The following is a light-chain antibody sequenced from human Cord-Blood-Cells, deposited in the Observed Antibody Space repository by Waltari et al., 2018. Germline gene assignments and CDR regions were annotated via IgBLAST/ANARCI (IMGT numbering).Light chain of an antibody. Sequence: EIVLTQSPGTLSLSPGERATLSCRASQSVSSSDLAWYQQKHGQAPRLLIYGASSRATGNPDRFSGSGSGTDFTLTISILEPEDFAVYYCQQYGSSPRTFGQGTKVEIK. CDR3: QQYGSSPRT. J-gene: IGKJ1*01. CDR2: GAS. CDR1: QSVSSSD. V-gene: IGKV3-20*01.